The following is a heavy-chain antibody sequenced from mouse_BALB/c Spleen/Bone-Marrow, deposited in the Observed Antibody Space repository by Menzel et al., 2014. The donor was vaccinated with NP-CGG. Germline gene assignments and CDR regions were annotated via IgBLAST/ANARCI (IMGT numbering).Heavy chain of an antibody. CDR2: ISPSSGYT. Sequence: VQLQQSGAELAKPGASVEMSCKASGYTFTSYWMHWVKQRPGQGLEWIGYISPSSGYTDYNQRFKDKATLTADKSSSTAYMQLSSLTSEDSAVYYCARGGYYYGPYYYAMDYWGQGTSVTVSS. J-gene: IGHJ4*01. D-gene: IGHD1-1*01. CDR3: ARGGYYYGPYYYAMDY. V-gene: IGHV1-7*01. CDR1: GYTFTSYW.